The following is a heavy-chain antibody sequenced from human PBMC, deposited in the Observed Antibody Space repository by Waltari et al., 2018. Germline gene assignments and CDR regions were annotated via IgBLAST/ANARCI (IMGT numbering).Heavy chain of an antibody. Sequence: QVQLVQSGAEVKKPGASVKVSCKASGYTFTGYYMHWVRQAPGQGLEWMGGFDPEDGETIYAQKFQGRVTMTEDTSTDTAYMELSSLRSEDTAVYYCAKDLIIGELLFWFDPWGQGTLVTVSS. D-gene: IGHD3-10*01. CDR1: GYTFTGYY. V-gene: IGHV1-24*01. CDR2: FDPEDGET. J-gene: IGHJ5*02. CDR3: AKDLIIGELLFWFDP.